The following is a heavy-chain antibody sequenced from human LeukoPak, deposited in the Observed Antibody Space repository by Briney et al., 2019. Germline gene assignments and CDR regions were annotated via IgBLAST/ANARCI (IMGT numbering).Heavy chain of an antibody. CDR3: AKDREYCTNGVCYPHFDY. D-gene: IGHD2-8*01. CDR2: ISSSSSTI. V-gene: IGHV3-48*01. Sequence: GGSLRLSCAASGFTFSSYSMNWVRQAPGKGLEWVSYISSSSSTIYYADSVKGRFTISRDNSKNTLYLQMNSLRAEDTAVYYCAKDREYCTNGVCYPHFDYWGQGTLVTVSS. CDR1: GFTFSSYS. J-gene: IGHJ4*02.